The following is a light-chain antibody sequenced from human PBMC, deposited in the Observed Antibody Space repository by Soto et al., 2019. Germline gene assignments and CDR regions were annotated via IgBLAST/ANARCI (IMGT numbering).Light chain of an antibody. J-gene: IGKJ1*01. CDR3: QQSYSTPRT. V-gene: IGKV1-39*01. Sequence: DIQMTQSPSALSASVGDRVTITCRASQTLSSYLNWYQQKPGKAPKLXIYAASSLQSGVPSRFSGSGSGTDFTLTISSLQPEDFATYYCQQSYSTPRTFGQGTKVDIK. CDR2: AAS. CDR1: QTLSSY.